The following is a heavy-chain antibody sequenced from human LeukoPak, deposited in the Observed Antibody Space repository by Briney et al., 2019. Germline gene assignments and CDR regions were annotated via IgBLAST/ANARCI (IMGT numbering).Heavy chain of an antibody. Sequence: PGGSLRLSCAASGFTFSSCGVNWVRQARGKGMEWVSSIGPTVTDRYYADSVTGRFTISRDNAKNSMYLQMDTLRDEDTAVYYCATETIGRHYDYWGQGTLLTVSS. CDR3: ATETIGRHYDY. V-gene: IGHV3-21*01. CDR1: GFTFSSCG. CDR2: IGPTVTDR. D-gene: IGHD1-14*01. J-gene: IGHJ4*02.